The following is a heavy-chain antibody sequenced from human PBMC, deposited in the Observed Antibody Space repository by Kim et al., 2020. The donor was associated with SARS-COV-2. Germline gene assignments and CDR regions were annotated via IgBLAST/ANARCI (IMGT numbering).Heavy chain of an antibody. Sequence: AQKFQGRVTMTEDTSTDTAYMVRSSLRSEDTAVYYCATSAAAGRLYWFDPWGQGTLVTVSS. D-gene: IGHD6-13*01. J-gene: IGHJ5*02. V-gene: IGHV1-24*01. CDR3: ATSAAAGRLYWFDP.